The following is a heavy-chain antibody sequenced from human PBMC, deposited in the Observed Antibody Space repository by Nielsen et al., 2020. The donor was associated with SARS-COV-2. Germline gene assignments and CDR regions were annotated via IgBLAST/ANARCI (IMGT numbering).Heavy chain of an antibody. Sequence: GGSLRLSCAASGFTFSSYAMSWARQAPGKGLEWVSAISGSGGSTYYADSVKGRFTISRDNSKNTLYLQMNSLRAEDTAVYYCATLPHYDILTGYCVDYWGQGTLVTVSS. CDR3: ATLPHYDILTGYCVDY. CDR2: ISGSGGST. CDR1: GFTFSSYA. V-gene: IGHV3-23*01. D-gene: IGHD3-9*01. J-gene: IGHJ4*02.